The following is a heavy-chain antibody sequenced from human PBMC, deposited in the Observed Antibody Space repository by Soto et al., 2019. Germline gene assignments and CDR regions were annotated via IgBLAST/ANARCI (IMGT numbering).Heavy chain of an antibody. D-gene: IGHD3-3*01. CDR2: IESKTDGGTA. CDR1: GFTFNKAW. Sequence: EVQLVESGGGLVEPGGSLRLSCAASGFTFNKAWMNWVRQAPGKGLEWVGRIESKTDGGTADYAVFVKGRFTISRDDSKSTLHLQMDSLKTEDTAVYFCTADRNYESWSTYYYYAMDVWGQGTTVTVSS. J-gene: IGHJ6*02. V-gene: IGHV3-15*07. CDR3: TADRNYESWSTYYYYAMDV.